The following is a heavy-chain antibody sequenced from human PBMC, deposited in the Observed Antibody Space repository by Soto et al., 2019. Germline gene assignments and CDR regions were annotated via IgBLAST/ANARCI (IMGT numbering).Heavy chain of an antibody. CDR3: ARHLGRITIFGVVSWAFDI. V-gene: IGHV5-10-1*01. CDR1: GYSFTSYW. CDR2: IDPSDSYT. J-gene: IGHJ3*02. Sequence: GESLKISCKGSGYSFTSYWISWVRQMPGKGLEWMGRIDPSDSYTNYSPSFQGHVTISADKSISTAYLQWSSLKASDTAMYYCARHLGRITIFGVVSWAFDIWGQGTMVTVSS. D-gene: IGHD3-3*01.